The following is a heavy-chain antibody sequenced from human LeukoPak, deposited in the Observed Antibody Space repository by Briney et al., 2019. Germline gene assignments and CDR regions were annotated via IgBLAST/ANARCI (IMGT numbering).Heavy chain of an antibody. D-gene: IGHD6-13*01. CDR2: ISYDGSNK. V-gene: IGHV3-30*04. J-gene: IGHJ4*02. CDR1: GFTFSSYA. CDR3: ARERAAANYYFDY. Sequence: GRSLRLSCAASGFTFSSYAMHWVRQAPGKGLEWVAVISYDGSNKYYADSVKGRFTISRDNSKNTLYLQMNSLRAEDTAVYYGARERAAANYYFDYWGQGTLVTVSS.